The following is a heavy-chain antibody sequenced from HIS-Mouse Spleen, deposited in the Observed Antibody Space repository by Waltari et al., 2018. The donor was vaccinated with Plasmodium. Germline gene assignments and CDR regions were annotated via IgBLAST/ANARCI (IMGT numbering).Heavy chain of an antibody. CDR1: GYTLTELS. Sequence: QVQLVQSGAEVKKPGASVKVSCKVSGYTLTELSMHWVRQAPGKGLEWMGGFEPEDGETIYEQKFQGRVTMTEDTATDTAYMELSSLRSEDTAVDYCATILDYYGSGSYYNGVLDYWGQGTLVTVSS. D-gene: IGHD3-10*01. CDR2: FEPEDGET. J-gene: IGHJ4*02. CDR3: ATILDYYGSGSYYNGVLDY. V-gene: IGHV1-24*01.